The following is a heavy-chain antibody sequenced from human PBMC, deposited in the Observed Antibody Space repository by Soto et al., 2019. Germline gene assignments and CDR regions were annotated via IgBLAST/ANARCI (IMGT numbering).Heavy chain of an antibody. Sequence: QLQLQESGPGLVKPSETLSLTCTVSGGSISSSSYYWGWIRQPPGKGLEWIGSIYYSGSTYYNPSLKSRVIISVDTSKNQFSLKLSSVTAAETAVYYCASYSTFSEYYYYYGMDVWGQGTTVTVSS. CDR1: GGSISSSSYY. CDR2: IYYSGST. CDR3: ASYSTFSEYYYYYGMDV. D-gene: IGHD2-21*01. V-gene: IGHV4-39*01. J-gene: IGHJ6*02.